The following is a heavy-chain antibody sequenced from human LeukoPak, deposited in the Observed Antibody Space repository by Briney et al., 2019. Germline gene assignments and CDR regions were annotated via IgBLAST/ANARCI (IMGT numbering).Heavy chain of an antibody. CDR2: IPYDGSNK. Sequence: PGGSLRLSCAASGFTFSSYAMHWVRQAPGRGLEWVAVIPYDGSNKYYADSVKGRFTISRDNSKNTLYLQMNSLRAEDTAVYYCARDTAMAGFDAFDIWGQGTMVTVSS. CDR1: GFTFSSYA. J-gene: IGHJ3*02. D-gene: IGHD5-18*01. CDR3: ARDTAMAGFDAFDI. V-gene: IGHV3-30*04.